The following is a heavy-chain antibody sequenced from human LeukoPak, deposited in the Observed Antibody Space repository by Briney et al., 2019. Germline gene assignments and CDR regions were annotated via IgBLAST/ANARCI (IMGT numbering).Heavy chain of an antibody. V-gene: IGHV3-23*01. Sequence: GGSLRLSCAAYGFTFSSYAMSWVRQAPGKGLEWVSAISGSGGSTYYADSVKGRFTISRDNSKNTLYLQMNSLRAEDTAVYYCAKDKEKGHYYYYYMDVWGKGTTVTVSS. CDR3: AKDKEKGHYYYYYMDV. D-gene: IGHD5-24*01. J-gene: IGHJ6*03. CDR2: ISGSGGST. CDR1: GFTFSSYA.